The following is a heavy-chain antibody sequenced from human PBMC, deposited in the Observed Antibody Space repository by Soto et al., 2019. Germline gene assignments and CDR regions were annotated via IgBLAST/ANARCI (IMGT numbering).Heavy chain of an antibody. V-gene: IGHV3-23*01. CDR3: AKDPDISGWYQTDLDY. D-gene: IGHD6-19*01. Sequence: GGSLRLSCAASGFIFSSFAMSWVRQAPGKWLECVSTISNNGGSTYSADSVKGRFTISRDNSKNTLYLQMNSLRAEDTAVYYCAKDPDISGWYQTDLDYWGQGTLVTVSS. CDR2: ISNNGGST. CDR1: GFIFSSFA. J-gene: IGHJ4*02.